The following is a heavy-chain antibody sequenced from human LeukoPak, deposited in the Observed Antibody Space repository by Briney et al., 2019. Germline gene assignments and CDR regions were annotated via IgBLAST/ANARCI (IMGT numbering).Heavy chain of an antibody. CDR1: GYSFTSYW. CDR2: IYPGDSDT. V-gene: IGHV5-51*01. Sequence: GESLKISCKGSGYSFTSYWIGWVRQMPGKALEWMGIIYPGDSDTRYSPSFQGQVTISADKSISTAYLQWSSLKASDTAMYYCARHGTSIAARPTPRFDYWGQGTLVTVSS. D-gene: IGHD6-6*01. J-gene: IGHJ4*02. CDR3: ARHGTSIAARPTPRFDY.